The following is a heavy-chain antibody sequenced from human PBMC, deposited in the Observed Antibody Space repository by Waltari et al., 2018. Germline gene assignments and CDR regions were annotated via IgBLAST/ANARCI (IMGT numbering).Heavy chain of an antibody. CDR2: INHSGST. Sequence: QVQLQQWGAGLLKPSETLSLTCAVYGGSFSGYYWSWIRQPPGKGLEWIGEINHSGSTNYNPSRKSRVTISVDTSKNQFSLKLSSVTAADTAVYYCARREVAGTWVIWGQGTLVTVSS. D-gene: IGHD6-19*01. CDR1: GGSFSGYY. V-gene: IGHV4-34*01. CDR3: ARREVAGTWVI. J-gene: IGHJ4*02.